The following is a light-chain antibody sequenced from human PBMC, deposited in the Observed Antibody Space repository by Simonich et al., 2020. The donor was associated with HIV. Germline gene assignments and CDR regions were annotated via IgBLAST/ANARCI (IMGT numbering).Light chain of an antibody. V-gene: IGKV2-28*01. CDR1: QSLLHRNGYNY. CDR3: MQALQTPYT. Sequence: DIVMTQSPLSLPVTPGEPASISCRSSQSLLHRNGYNYLDWYLQKPGQSPQLLCYLGSNRASGVPDRCSGSGSGTDFTLKISRVEAEDVGVYYCMQALQTPYTFGQGTKLEIK. CDR2: LGS. J-gene: IGKJ2*01.